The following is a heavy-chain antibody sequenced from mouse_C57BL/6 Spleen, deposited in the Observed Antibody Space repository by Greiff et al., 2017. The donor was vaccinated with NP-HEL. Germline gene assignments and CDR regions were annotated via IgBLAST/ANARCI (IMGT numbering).Heavy chain of an antibody. CDR3: ARGEGDRDY. J-gene: IGHJ2*01. CDR1: GYAFTNYL. D-gene: IGHD3-3*01. CDR2: INPGSGGT. Sequence: VQLQESGAELVRPGTSVKVSCKASGYAFTNYLIEWVKQRPGQGLEWIGVINPGSGGTNYNEKFKGKATLTADKSSSTAYMQLSSLTSEDSAVYFCARGEGDRDYWGQGTTLTVSS. V-gene: IGHV1-54*01.